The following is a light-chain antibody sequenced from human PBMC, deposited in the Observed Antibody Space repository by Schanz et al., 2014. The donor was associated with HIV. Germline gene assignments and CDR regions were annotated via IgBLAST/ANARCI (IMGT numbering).Light chain of an antibody. CDR3: SSYAGSNNYV. Sequence: QSALTQPPSASGSPGQSVTISCTGTSSDVGGHDRVSWYQQYPGKAPKLLIYEVDKRPSGVPDRFSGSRSGNTAYLTVSGLQAEDEADYYCSSYAGSNNYVFGTGTKLTVL. CDR2: EVD. V-gene: IGLV2-8*01. J-gene: IGLJ1*01. CDR1: SSDVGGHDR.